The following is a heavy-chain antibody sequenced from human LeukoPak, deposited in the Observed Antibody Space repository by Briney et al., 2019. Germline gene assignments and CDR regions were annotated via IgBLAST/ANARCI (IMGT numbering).Heavy chain of an antibody. J-gene: IGHJ4*02. CDR3: ARVVRYSSGPLTDLLPYYFDS. V-gene: IGHV1-3*03. CDR1: GYTFTGYY. CDR2: INAGNGNT. D-gene: IGHD6-19*01. Sequence: GASVKVSCKASGYTFTGYYMHWVRQAPGQRLEWMGWINAGNGNTKYSQEFQGRVTISRDTSASTVYMELSSLRSEDMAVYYCARVVRYSSGPLTDLLPYYFDSWGQGTLLTVSS.